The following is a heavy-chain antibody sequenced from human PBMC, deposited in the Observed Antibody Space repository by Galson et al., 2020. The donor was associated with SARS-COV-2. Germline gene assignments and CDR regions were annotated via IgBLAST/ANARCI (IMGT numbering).Heavy chain of an antibody. V-gene: IGHV1-24*01. CDR2: FDPKDGEK. CDR3: ARGIWWGGGVHLDY. J-gene: IGHJ4*02. CDR1: GYTLTEIS. Sequence: ASVKVSCKVSGYTLTEISMHWVRQAPGKRLEWMGSFDPKDGEKMYAQKFQGRFTTTEDTSTDTAYMELTSLRSEDTAVYYCARGIWWGGGVHLDYWGQGTLVSVSS. D-gene: IGHD2-8*02.